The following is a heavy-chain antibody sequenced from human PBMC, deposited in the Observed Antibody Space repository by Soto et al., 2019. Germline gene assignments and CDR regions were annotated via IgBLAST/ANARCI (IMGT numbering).Heavy chain of an antibody. CDR3: VRTARQGAVAPHWFDR. V-gene: IGHV4-30-4*08. D-gene: IGHD2-21*02. CDR2: IYRTGST. CDR1: GGSIGGSNYF. J-gene: IGHJ5*02. Sequence: SETLSLTCTVSGGSIGGSNYFWGWIRQSPGTGLEWIGEIYRTGSTNYNPSLKSRLTISVDTSKNQFSLKLTSVTAAETAVYYCVRTARQGAVAPHWFDRWGQGTQVTVSS.